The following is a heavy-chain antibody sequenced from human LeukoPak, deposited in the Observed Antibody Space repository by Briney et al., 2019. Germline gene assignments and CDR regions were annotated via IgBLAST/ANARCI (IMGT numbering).Heavy chain of an antibody. CDR2: ISYDGSNK. CDR3: AKAREGYCSGGSCYSPHYYYGMDV. J-gene: IGHJ6*02. D-gene: IGHD2-15*01. V-gene: IGHV3-30*18. CDR1: GFTFSSYG. Sequence: GRSLRLSCAASGFTFSSYGMHWVRQAPGKGPEWVAVISYDGSNKYYADSVKGRFTISRDNSKNTLYLQMNSLRAEDTAVYYCAKAREGYCSGGSCYSPHYYYGMDVWGQGTTVTVSS.